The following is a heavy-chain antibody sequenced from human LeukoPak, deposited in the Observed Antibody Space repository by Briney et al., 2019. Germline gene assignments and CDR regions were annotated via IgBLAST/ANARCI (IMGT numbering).Heavy chain of an antibody. CDR3: ARDGGGGWYVWFDP. V-gene: IGHV1-2*02. Sequence: GASVKVSCKASGYTFTGYYMHWVRQAPGQGLEWMGWINPNSGDTNYAQKFEGRVTMTRDTSISTAYMELRSLRSDDTAVYYCARDGGGGWYVWFDPWGQGTLVTVSS. J-gene: IGHJ5*02. D-gene: IGHD6-19*01. CDR2: INPNSGDT. CDR1: GYTFTGYY.